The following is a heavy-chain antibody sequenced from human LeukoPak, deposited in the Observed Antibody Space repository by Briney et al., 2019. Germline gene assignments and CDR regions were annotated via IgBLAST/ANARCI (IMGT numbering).Heavy chain of an antibody. J-gene: IGHJ4*02. Sequence: SETLSLTCTVSGGSISDYYWSWIRQPPGKGLEWIGYIYTSGSTNYNPSLKSRVTISVDTSKNQFSLKLNSVTAPDTAVYYCARRDSGSYSYFDYWGQGTLVTVSS. CDR2: IYTSGST. CDR1: GGSISDYY. V-gene: IGHV4-4*09. D-gene: IGHD1-26*01. CDR3: ARRDSGSYSYFDY.